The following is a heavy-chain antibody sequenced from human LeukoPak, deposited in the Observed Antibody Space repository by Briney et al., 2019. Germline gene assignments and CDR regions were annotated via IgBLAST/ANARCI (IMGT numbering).Heavy chain of an antibody. CDR2: ISGSGGST. Sequence: PGGSLRLSCAASGFTFSSYAMSWVRQAPGKGLEWVSAISGSGGSTYYADSVKGRFTISRDNSKNTLYLQMNSLRAEDTAVYYRAKPKAYYDSSGYEVWGQGTLVTVSS. CDR1: GFTFSSYA. J-gene: IGHJ4*02. V-gene: IGHV3-23*01. CDR3: AKPKAYYDSSGYEV. D-gene: IGHD3-22*01.